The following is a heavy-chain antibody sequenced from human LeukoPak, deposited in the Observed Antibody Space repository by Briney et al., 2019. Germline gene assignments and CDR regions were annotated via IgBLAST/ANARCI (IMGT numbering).Heavy chain of an antibody. J-gene: IGHJ4*02. D-gene: IGHD4-11*01. CDR2: IYYSGST. Sequence: SETLSLTCTVSGGSISSGGYYWSWIRQPPGKGLEWIGYIYYSGSTYYNPSLKSRVTISVDTSKNQFSLKLSSVTAADTAVYYCAAMTTVTLFDYWGQGTLVTVSS. CDR1: GGSISSGGYY. V-gene: IGHV4-31*03. CDR3: AAMTTVTLFDY.